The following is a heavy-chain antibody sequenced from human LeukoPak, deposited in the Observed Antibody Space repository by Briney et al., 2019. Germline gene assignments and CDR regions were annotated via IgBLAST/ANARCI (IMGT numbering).Heavy chain of an antibody. J-gene: IGHJ4*02. Sequence: SGGSLRLSCAASGFTFNNYAREWVGQAPGQGLEWVALIWHDGSHKFYTNSVRGQFTISRDKSKNKVSLHMTNLSPASTAVYCCASDFFGSGSYTDFWGQGTLVTVSS. CDR2: IWHDGSHK. D-gene: IGHD3-10*01. CDR3: ASDFFGSGSYTDF. V-gene: IGHV3-33*01. CDR1: GFTFNNYA.